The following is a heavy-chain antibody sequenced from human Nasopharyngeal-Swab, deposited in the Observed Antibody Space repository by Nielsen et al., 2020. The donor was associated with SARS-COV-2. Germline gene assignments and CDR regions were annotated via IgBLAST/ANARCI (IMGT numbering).Heavy chain of an antibody. Sequence: GESLKISCAASGFTFSDYYTSWIRQAPGKGLEWVSYISSSGSMIYYADSVKGRLTISRDNAKNSLYLQMNSLRAEDTAVYYCARGLTIFDWFDPWGQGTLVSVSS. CDR2: ISSSGSMI. CDR3: ARGLTIFDWFDP. J-gene: IGHJ5*02. D-gene: IGHD3-3*01. CDR1: GFTFSDYY. V-gene: IGHV3-11*04.